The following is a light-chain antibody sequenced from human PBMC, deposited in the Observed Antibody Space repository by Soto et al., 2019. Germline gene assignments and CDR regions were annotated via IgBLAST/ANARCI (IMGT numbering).Light chain of an antibody. CDR2: TTS. J-gene: IGKJ3*01. CDR3: QQSSTAPFT. V-gene: IGKV3-11*01. CDR1: QSVSKS. Sequence: EIVLTQSPATLSLSPGERATLSCRASQSVSKSLAWYQQKPGQAPRLLIYTTSNRATGIPARFSGSGSRTDFTLTISSLQPEDFATYYCQQSSTAPFTFGPGTKVDIK.